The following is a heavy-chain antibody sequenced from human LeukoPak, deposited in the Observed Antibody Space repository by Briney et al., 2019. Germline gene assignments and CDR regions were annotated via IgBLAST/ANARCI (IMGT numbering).Heavy chain of an antibody. CDR3: AKDLTGTFDY. D-gene: IGHD1-1*01. CDR2: ISGSGGDT. J-gene: IGHJ4*02. CDR1: GFTFSNFP. Sequence: PGGSLRISCAASGFTFSNFPMTWVRQAPGKGPEWVSAISGSGGDTYYADSVKGRFTISRDNSKNTLYLQMNSLRAEDTAVYYCAKDLTGTFDYWGQGTLVTVSS. V-gene: IGHV3-23*01.